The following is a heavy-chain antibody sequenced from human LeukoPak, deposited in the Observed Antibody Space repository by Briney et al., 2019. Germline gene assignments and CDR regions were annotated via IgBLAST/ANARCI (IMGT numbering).Heavy chain of an antibody. D-gene: IGHD3-10*01. CDR2: INHSGST. CDR1: GDSFSGYY. J-gene: IGHJ6*03. CDR3: ARGSGGFGESWGYYYYYMDV. Sequence: ASETLSLTCAVYGDSFSGYYWSWIRQPPGKGLEWIGEINHSGSTNYNPSLKSRVTISVDTSKNQFSLKLSSVTAADTAVYYCARGSGGFGESWGYYYYYMDVWGKGTTVTVSS. V-gene: IGHV4-34*01.